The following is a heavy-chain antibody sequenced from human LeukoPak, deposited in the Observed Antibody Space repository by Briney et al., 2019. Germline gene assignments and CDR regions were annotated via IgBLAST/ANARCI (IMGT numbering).Heavy chain of an antibody. CDR3: AKNYYDRSGYEYYFDY. D-gene: IGHD3-22*01. CDR2: ISGSGGST. V-gene: IGHV3-23*01. Sequence: GGSLRLSCAASGFTFSSYAMSWVRQAPGKGLEWVSAISGSGGSTYYADSVKGRFTISRDNSKNTLYLQMNSLRAEDTAVYYCAKNYYDRSGYEYYFDYWGQGTLVTVSS. CDR1: GFTFSSYA. J-gene: IGHJ4*02.